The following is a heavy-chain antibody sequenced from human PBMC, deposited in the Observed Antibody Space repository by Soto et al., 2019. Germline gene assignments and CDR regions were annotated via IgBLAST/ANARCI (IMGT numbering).Heavy chain of an antibody. Sequence: EVPLLESGGGLVQPGGSLRLSCVTSGFIFGIYDMSWVRQAPGKGLEWVSSISGTGRVIYYADSVQGRFTSSRDHSKKTLHLQIDNLRAEDSAVYFCAEDPAEGGWCDPWGQGTLVTVCS. CDR3: AEDPAEGGWCDP. J-gene: IGHJ5*01. CDR1: GFIFGIYD. CDR2: ISGTGRVI. D-gene: IGHD3-16*01. V-gene: IGHV3-23*01.